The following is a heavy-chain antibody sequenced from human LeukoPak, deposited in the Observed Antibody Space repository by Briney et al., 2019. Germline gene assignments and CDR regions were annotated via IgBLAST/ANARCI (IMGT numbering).Heavy chain of an antibody. CDR2: ISWNSGSI. J-gene: IGHJ4*02. V-gene: IGHV3-9*01. Sequence: GRSLRLSCAASGFTFDDYAMHWVRQAPGKGLEWVSGISWNSGSIGYADSVKGRFTISRDNAKNSLYPQMNSLRAEDTALYYCAKDIRRYSSGWYAPFDYWGQGTLVTVSS. D-gene: IGHD6-19*01. CDR3: AKDIRRYSSGWYAPFDY. CDR1: GFTFDDYA.